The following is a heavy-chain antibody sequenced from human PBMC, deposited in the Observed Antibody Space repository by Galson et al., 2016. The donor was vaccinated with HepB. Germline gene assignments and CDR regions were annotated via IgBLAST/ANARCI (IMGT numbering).Heavy chain of an antibody. D-gene: IGHD4-17*01. V-gene: IGHV3-53*01. CDR2: IYRDGST. Sequence: SLRLSCAASGFTVSSNYMSWVRQAPGKGLEWVSVIYRDGSTYYGDSVKGRFTISKDNSKNTLYLQMNSLRAEDTAVYYCATDYGDYYFDYWGQGTLVTVSS. CDR1: GFTVSSNY. J-gene: IGHJ4*02. CDR3: ATDYGDYYFDY.